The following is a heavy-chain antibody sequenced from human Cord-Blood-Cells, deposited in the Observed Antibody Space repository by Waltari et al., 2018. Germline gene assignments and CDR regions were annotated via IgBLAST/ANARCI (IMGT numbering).Heavy chain of an antibody. D-gene: IGHD2-2*01. Sequence: EVQLVESGGGLVQPGRSLRLSCAASGFTFDDYAMHWVRQPPGKGLEWVSGISWNSGSIGYADSVKGRFTISRDNAKNSLYLQMNSLRAEDTALYYCAKEALTDCSSTSCYSPFDYWGQGTLVTVSS. CDR3: AKEALTDCSSTSCYSPFDY. V-gene: IGHV3-9*01. CDR2: ISWNSGSI. J-gene: IGHJ4*02. CDR1: GFTFDDYA.